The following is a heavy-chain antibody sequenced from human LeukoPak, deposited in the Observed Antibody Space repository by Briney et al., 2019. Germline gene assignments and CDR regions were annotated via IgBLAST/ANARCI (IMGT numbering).Heavy chain of an antibody. CDR2: IYYSGST. J-gene: IGHJ3*02. D-gene: IGHD3-22*01. V-gene: IGHV4-59*01. CDR1: GGSISSYY. Sequence: SETLSLTCTVSGGSISSYYWSWIRQPPGKGLEWIGYIYYSGSTNYNPSLKSRVTISVDTSKSQFSLKLSSVTAADTAVYYCARADYYDSSGYYYGPPGDDAFDIWGQGTMVTVSS. CDR3: ARADYYDSSGYYYGPPGDDAFDI.